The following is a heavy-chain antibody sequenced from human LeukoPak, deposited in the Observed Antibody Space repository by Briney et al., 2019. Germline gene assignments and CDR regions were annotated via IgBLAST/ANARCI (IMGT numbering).Heavy chain of an antibody. CDR1: VHTFTNFY. CDR2: MNPNSGDT. D-gene: IGHD3-3*02. Sequence: ASVKVSCKASVHTFTNFYIHWLRQAPGQGLEWMGWMNPNSGDTSYAREFQDRVTMTRDTSLNTAYMELSRLRSDDTAVYFCARRPINCIIANCYVDYWGQGTLVTVSS. CDR3: ARRPINCIIANCYVDY. V-gene: IGHV1-2*02. J-gene: IGHJ4*02.